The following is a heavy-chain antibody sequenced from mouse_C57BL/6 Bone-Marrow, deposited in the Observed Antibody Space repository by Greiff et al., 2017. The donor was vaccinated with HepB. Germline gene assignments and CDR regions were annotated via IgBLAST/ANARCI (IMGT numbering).Heavy chain of an antibody. J-gene: IGHJ3*01. CDR3: ARLDDGYYGFAY. Sequence: QVQLQQPGAERVKPGASVKLSCRASGYTFTSYWRHWVKQRPGQGLEWIGMIHPNSGSTNYNEKFKSKATLTVDKSSSTAYMQLSSLTSEDSAVYYCARLDDGYYGFAYWGQGTLVTVSA. CDR1: GYTFTSYW. D-gene: IGHD2-3*01. V-gene: IGHV1-64*01. CDR2: IHPNSGST.